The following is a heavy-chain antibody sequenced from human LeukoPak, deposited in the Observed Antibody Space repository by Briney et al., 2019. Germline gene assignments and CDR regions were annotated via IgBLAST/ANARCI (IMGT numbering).Heavy chain of an antibody. V-gene: IGHV3-30*18. CDR2: ISYDGSNK. Sequence: PGGSLRLSCAASGFTFSSYGMHWVRQAPGKGLEWVAVISYDGSNKYYADSVKGRFTISRGNSKNTLYLQMNSLRAEDTAVYYCAKEEWDYDILTGYDYWGQGTLVTVSS. CDR1: GFTFSSYG. D-gene: IGHD3-9*01. CDR3: AKEEWDYDILTGYDY. J-gene: IGHJ4*02.